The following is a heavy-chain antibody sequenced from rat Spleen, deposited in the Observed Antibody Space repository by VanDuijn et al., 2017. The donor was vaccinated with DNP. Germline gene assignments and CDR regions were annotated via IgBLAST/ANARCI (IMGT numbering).Heavy chain of an antibody. Sequence: EVQLVETGGGLVQPGRSLKVSCAASGFTFRDYNMAWVRQAPKKGLEWVATIVHDGCRTYYQDSVKGRFTISRNNVNSILYLQMDSLRSEDTATYYCTTLNYYASLSGYFDYWGQGVMVTVSS. D-gene: IGHD1-12*01. J-gene: IGHJ2*01. V-gene: IGHV5S10*01. CDR2: IVHDGCRT. CDR1: GFTFRDYN. CDR3: TTLNYYASLSGYFDY.